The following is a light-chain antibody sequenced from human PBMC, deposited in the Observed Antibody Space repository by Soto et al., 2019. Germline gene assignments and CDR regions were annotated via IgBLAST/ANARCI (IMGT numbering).Light chain of an antibody. CDR2: EDN. CDR3: CAFVRSNALL. J-gene: IGLJ2*01. V-gene: IGLV2-23*01. CDR1: SGDVGSYNL. Sequence: QSALTQPASVSGSPGQSITISCTGTSGDVGSYNLVSWYQHHPGKAPKFIIYEDNKRPSGVSNRFSGSKSGNTASLTISGLQAEDEADYYCCAFVRSNALLFGGGTKVTVL.